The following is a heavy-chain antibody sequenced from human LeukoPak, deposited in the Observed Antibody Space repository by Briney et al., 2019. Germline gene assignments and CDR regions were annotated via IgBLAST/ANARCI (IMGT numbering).Heavy chain of an antibody. CDR1: GFTFSSYE. D-gene: IGHD6-19*01. V-gene: IGHV3-48*03. Sequence: GGSLRLSCAASGFTFSSYEMNWVRQAPGKGLEWVSYISSSGSTIYYADSVKGRFTISRDNSKNTLYLQMNSLRAEDTAVYYCAKDERQWLVRGAFDIWGQGTMVTVSS. CDR3: AKDERQWLVRGAFDI. CDR2: ISSSGSTI. J-gene: IGHJ3*02.